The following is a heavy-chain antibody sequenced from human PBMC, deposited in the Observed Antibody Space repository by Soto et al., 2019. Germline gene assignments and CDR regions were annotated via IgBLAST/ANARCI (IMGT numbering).Heavy chain of an antibody. CDR3: ARAYCISTSCPPEFDP. V-gene: IGHV3-30-3*01. D-gene: IGHD2-2*01. Sequence: PGGSLRLSCAASGFTFSSYAMHWVRQAPGKGLEWVAVISYDGSNKYYADSVKGRFTISRDNSKNTLYLQMNSLRAEDTAVYYCARAYCISTSCPPEFDPWGQGTLVTVSS. CDR1: GFTFSSYA. CDR2: ISYDGSNK. J-gene: IGHJ5*02.